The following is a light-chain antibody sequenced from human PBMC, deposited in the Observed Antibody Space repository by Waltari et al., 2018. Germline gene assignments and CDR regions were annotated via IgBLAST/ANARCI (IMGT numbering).Light chain of an antibody. V-gene: IGLV2-14*03. CDR1: SSDVGGHDY. CDR3: SSYSTSSSLIL. J-gene: IGLJ2*01. CDR2: DVN. Sequence: QSALSQPASVSGSPGQSITISCTGASSDVGGHDYVSWYQQHPGKDPKLIIRDVNNRHSGVSNRFSGSKSGNTASLTISGLQAEDEADYYCSSYSTSSSLILFGEGTKVTVL.